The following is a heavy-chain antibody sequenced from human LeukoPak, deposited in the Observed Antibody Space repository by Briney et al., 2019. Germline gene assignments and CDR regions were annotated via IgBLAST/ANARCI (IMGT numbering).Heavy chain of an antibody. CDR2: IANTGGKT. Sequence: GGSLRLSCVPSGFTFSSYGMNWVRQAPGKGLQWVSSIANTGGKTYYADSARGRFTISRDKSKNTLYLQMNSLRDEDTAVYYCAKEGIGAAGRRFDCWGQGTPVTVSS. V-gene: IGHV3-23*01. D-gene: IGHD6-13*01. J-gene: IGHJ4*02. CDR1: GFTFSSYG. CDR3: AKEGIGAAGRRFDC.